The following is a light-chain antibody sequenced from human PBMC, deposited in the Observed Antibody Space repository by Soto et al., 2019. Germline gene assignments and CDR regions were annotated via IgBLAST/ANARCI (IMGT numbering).Light chain of an antibody. Sequence: QSVLTQPPSVSAAPGQTVTISCSGSGSNIGNHFVSWYQQVPGTPPKLLIYDSDRRPTTLSDRFSGSKSGTSATLGITGLQTGDEADYYCATWDNILSAAVFGGGTKVTVL. V-gene: IGLV1-51*01. J-gene: IGLJ3*02. CDR3: ATWDNILSAAV. CDR1: GSNIGNHF. CDR2: DSD.